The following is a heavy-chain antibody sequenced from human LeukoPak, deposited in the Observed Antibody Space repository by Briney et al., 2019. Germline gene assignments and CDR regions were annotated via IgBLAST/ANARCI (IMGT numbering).Heavy chain of an antibody. V-gene: IGHV3-15*01. J-gene: IGHJ4*02. Sequence: GGSLRLPCGASGFTFPKAWVRWVRHAPGKGREWGGRIRRKTGGGTADYAAPVMGRFTISRDDSNNTLYLQMNSLKTEDTAVYYCISGFCSSASCYAWGRGTLVIVSS. CDR1: GFTFPKAW. D-gene: IGHD2-2*01. CDR3: ISGFCSSASCYA. CDR2: IRRKTGGGTA.